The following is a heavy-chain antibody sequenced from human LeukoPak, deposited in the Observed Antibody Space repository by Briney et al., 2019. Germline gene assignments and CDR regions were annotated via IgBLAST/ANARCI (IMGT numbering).Heavy chain of an antibody. CDR3: AELPGWLVQTLFFGY. V-gene: IGHV3-23*01. Sequence: GGSLRLSCAASGFTFTSYGMSWVRQAPGKGLEWVSTISGSGDNTYYADSVKGRFTISRDNPKNTLYLQMNSLRAEDTAVYYCAELPGWLVQTLFFGYWGQGTLVTVSS. D-gene: IGHD6-19*01. CDR2: ISGSGDNT. CDR1: GFTFTSYG. J-gene: IGHJ4*02.